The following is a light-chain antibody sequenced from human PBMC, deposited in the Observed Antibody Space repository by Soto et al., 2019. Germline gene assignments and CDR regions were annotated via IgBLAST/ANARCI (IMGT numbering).Light chain of an antibody. CDR3: SSYTNSRSYV. CDR1: SSDVGGYNY. Sequence: QSVLTQPASVSGSPGQSITISCTGTSSDVGGYNYVSWYQQHPGRAPKLMIFDVSNRPSGVSDRFSGSKSGNTASLTISGLQAEDEADYYCSSYTNSRSYVFGTGTKVTVL. CDR2: DVS. J-gene: IGLJ1*01. V-gene: IGLV2-14*01.